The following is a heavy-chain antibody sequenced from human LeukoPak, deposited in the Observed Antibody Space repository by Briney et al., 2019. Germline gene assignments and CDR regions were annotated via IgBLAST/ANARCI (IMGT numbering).Heavy chain of an antibody. CDR3: ARDHSTVRGYYGSGTFDTSYMDV. CDR1: GFTFTSVY. D-gene: IGHD3-10*01. J-gene: IGHJ6*03. V-gene: IGHV1-46*01. CDR2: INPSGGDT. Sequence: ASVKVSCKASGFTFTSVYMHWVRQAPGQGLEWLGVINPSGGDTIYAQKFQGRVTMTRDMSTRTAFMELSSLRSEDTAVYFCARDHSTVRGYYGSGTFDTSYMDVWGKGTTVTVSS.